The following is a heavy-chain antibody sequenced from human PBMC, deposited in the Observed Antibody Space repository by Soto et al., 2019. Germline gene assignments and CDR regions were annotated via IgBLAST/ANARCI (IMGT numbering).Heavy chain of an antibody. V-gene: IGHV3-23*01. CDR2: ISASGGTT. CDR1: GFTFSSYV. D-gene: IGHD6-19*01. CDR3: AKGWQVRGGQFDY. J-gene: IGHJ4*02. Sequence: EVQLLESGGNLVQPGGSLRLSCVASGFTFSSYVMSWVRQAPGKGLEWVSGISASGGTTYSADFVKGRFTIARDNSKNTLYLQMNSLRAEDAAVYHCAKGWQVRGGQFDYWGQGTLVSVPS.